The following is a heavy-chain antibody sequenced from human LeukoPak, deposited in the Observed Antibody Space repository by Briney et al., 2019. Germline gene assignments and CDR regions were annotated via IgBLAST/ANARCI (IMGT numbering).Heavy chain of an antibody. J-gene: IGHJ4*02. CDR3: ARHRVSNYYDRDFDY. V-gene: IGHV4-59*08. CDR1: GGSISSYY. D-gene: IGHD3-22*01. CDR2: LYSSGST. Sequence: PSETLSLTCTVSGGSISSYYWSWIRQPPGEGVEWIGYLYSSGSTNYNPSLKSRVTISVDTSKNQFSLRLSSVTAADTAVYYCARHRVSNYYDRDFDYWGQGTLVTVSS.